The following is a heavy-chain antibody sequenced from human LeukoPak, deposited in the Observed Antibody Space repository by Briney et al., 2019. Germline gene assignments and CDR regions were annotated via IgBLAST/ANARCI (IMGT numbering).Heavy chain of an antibody. V-gene: IGHV4-4*02. Sequence: PSGTLSLTCAVSGGSISSSKWWSWGRPPPGEGLEGVGENYHSGSTNYNPSLKSRVTISVDKSKNQFSLKLSSVTAADTAVYYCASWGKQWLVLGDWFDPWGQGTLVTVSS. D-gene: IGHD6-19*01. J-gene: IGHJ5*02. CDR2: NYHSGST. CDR3: ASWGKQWLVLGDWFDP. CDR1: GGSISSSKW.